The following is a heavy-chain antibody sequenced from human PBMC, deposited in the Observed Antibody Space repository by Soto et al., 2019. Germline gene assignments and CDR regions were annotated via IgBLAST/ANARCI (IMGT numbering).Heavy chain of an antibody. D-gene: IGHD6-19*01. CDR1: GGSISRSNYY. CDR2: VYHTGNT. J-gene: IGHJ4*02. Sequence: SETLSLTCSVSGGSISRSNYYWTWIRQPPGKGLEWIGSVYHTGNTYYSLSLRSRVAISLDTSKNQFSLRLDAVSAADTATYYCARLGGIAVAGPIYYWGQGTLVTVSS. V-gene: IGHV4-39*01. CDR3: ARLGGIAVAGPIYY.